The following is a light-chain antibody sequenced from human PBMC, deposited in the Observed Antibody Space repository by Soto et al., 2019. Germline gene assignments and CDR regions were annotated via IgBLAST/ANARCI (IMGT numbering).Light chain of an antibody. CDR3: QQRSSWPPAFT. Sequence: EIVFTQSPATLSLSPGERATLSCRASQSVSSYLAWYQQKPGQAPRLLIYDASNRATGIPARFSGSGSGTDFTLTISSLEPEDFAVYYCQQRSSWPPAFTFGPGTKVDIK. CDR2: DAS. CDR1: QSVSSY. V-gene: IGKV3-11*01. J-gene: IGKJ3*01.